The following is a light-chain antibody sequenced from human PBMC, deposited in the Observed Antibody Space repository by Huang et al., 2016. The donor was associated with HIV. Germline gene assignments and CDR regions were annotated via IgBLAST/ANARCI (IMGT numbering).Light chain of an antibody. Sequence: DIHMTQSPSSLSASVGDTVTITCRTNRSISNFLNWYQQKPGQAPKLLIYDASTLQSGVPSRVSGGGSGTDFTLTISSLQPEDIAVYYCQQSYSPLRVTFGPGTKVDV. J-gene: IGKJ3*01. V-gene: IGKV1-39*01. CDR3: QQSYSPLRVT. CDR2: DAS. CDR1: RSISNF.